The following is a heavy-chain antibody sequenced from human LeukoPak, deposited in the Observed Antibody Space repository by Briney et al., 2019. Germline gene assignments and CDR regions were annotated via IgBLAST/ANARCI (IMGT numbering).Heavy chain of an antibody. V-gene: IGHV3-30*03. CDR2: ISYDGSNK. D-gene: IGHD6-13*01. CDR1: GFTFSSYG. CDR3: MGAAAGDY. Sequence: PGGSLRLSCAASGFTFSSYGMHWVRQAPGKGLEWVAVISYDGSNKYYADSVKGRFTISRDNSKNTLYLQMNSLRAEGTAVYYCMGAAAGDYWGQGTLVTVSS. J-gene: IGHJ4*02.